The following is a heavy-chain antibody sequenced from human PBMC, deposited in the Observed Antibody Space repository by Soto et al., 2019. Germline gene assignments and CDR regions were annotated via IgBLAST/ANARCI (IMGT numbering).Heavy chain of an antibody. Sequence: ASVKVSCKASGYIFPDYYVHWVRQAPGGGLEWMGRINPNGGGTNYAQKFEGWVTMTTDTSISTAYMELSRLNFDDTAVYYCARGEQLVHFDSWGQGTLVTVSS. V-gene: IGHV1-2*04. J-gene: IGHJ4*01. CDR3: ARGEQLVHFDS. D-gene: IGHD6-6*01. CDR1: GYIFPDYY. CDR2: INPNGGGT.